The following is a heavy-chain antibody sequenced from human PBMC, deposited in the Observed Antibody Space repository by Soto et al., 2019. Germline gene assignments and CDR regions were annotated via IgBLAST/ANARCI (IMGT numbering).Heavy chain of an antibody. Sequence: GGSLRLSCAASGFTFSTYDMHWVRQAPGKGLEWVAVISGSGGSTYYADSVKGRFTISRDNSKNTLYLQMNSLRAEDTAVYYCAKSMAGYSSGWYGGFAFDIWGQGTMVTVSS. J-gene: IGHJ3*02. CDR3: AKSMAGYSSGWYGGFAFDI. CDR1: GFTFSTYD. D-gene: IGHD6-19*01. V-gene: IGHV3-23*01. CDR2: ISGSGGST.